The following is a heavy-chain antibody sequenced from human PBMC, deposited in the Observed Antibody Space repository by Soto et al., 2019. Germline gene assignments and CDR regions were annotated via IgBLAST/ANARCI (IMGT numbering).Heavy chain of an antibody. CDR3: ARAGDIVVVPAAITYYYYGMDV. CDR2: INPNSGGT. V-gene: IGHV1-2*04. D-gene: IGHD2-2*01. Sequence: ASVKVSCKASGYTFTGYYVHWVRQAPGQGLEWMGWINPNSGGTNYAQKFQGWVTMTRDTSISTAYMELSRLRPDDTAVYYCARAGDIVVVPAAITYYYYGMDVWGQGTTVTVSS. J-gene: IGHJ6*02. CDR1: GYTFTGYY.